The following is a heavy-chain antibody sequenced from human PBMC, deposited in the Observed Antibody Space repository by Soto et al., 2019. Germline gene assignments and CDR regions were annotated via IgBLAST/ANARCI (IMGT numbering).Heavy chain of an antibody. CDR3: AREGLYGSSQDNTFDI. J-gene: IGHJ3*02. V-gene: IGHV1-8*01. CDR2: MNPNSGNT. Sequence: ASVKVSCKASGYTFNRHDINWARQATGQGPEWIGWMNPNSGNTGYAQKFQGRVTMTRDSSITTAYMDLRSLTSEDTAIYYCAREGLYGSSQDNTFDIWGQGTMVTVSS. CDR1: GYTFNRHD. D-gene: IGHD6-19*01.